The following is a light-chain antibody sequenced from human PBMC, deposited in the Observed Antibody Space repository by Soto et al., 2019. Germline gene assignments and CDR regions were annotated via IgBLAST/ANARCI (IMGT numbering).Light chain of an antibody. CDR3: QQRSNCPLT. V-gene: IGKV3-11*01. CDR2: DAS. Sequence: EIVFTQSPGTLSLSPGERATLSCRASQSVSSYLAWYQQKPGQAPRLLIYDASNRATGIPARFSGSGSGTDVTLTIRRLEPEDFAVYYCQQRSNCPLTFGGGTKVEIK. CDR1: QSVSSY. J-gene: IGKJ4*01.